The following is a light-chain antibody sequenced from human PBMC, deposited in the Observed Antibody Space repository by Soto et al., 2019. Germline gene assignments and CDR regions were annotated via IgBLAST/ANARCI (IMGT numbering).Light chain of an antibody. Sequence: DIQMTQSPSTLSASVGDSVTITCRASQSISSWLAWYQQKPGKAPELLIFDASSLKSGVPSRFSGSGSGTEFTLTISRLQPDDVATYYCLQYSSHSWTFGQGTKVDIK. J-gene: IGKJ1*01. CDR2: DAS. V-gene: IGKV1-5*01. CDR3: LQYSSHSWT. CDR1: QSISSW.